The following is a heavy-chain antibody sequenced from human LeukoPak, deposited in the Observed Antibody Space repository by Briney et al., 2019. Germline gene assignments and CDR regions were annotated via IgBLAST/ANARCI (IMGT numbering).Heavy chain of an antibody. V-gene: IGHV3-30*18. CDR2: ISYDGSNK. Sequence: TGGSLRLSCAASGFTFSSYGMHRVRQAPGKGLEWVAVISYDGSNKYYADSVKGRFTISRDNSKNTLYLQMNSLRAEDTAVYYCAKDTHGAYYDFWSGYYTDGMDVWGQGTTVTVSS. D-gene: IGHD3-3*01. J-gene: IGHJ6*02. CDR3: AKDTHGAYYDFWSGYYTDGMDV. CDR1: GFTFSSYG.